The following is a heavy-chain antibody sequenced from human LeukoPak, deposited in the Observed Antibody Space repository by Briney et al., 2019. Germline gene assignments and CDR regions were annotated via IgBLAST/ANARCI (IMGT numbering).Heavy chain of an antibody. CDR2: IYYSGST. CDR3: ARVSAIGTGGFDY. V-gene: IGHV4-39*07. J-gene: IGHJ4*02. D-gene: IGHD6-13*01. Sequence: SETLSLTCTVSGGSISSDSYYWAWIRQPPGKGLEWIASIYYSGSTYYNPSLKSRVTISVDTSRNQFSLKVSSVTAADTAVYYFARVSAIGTGGFDYWGQGTLVTVSS. CDR1: GGSISSDSYY.